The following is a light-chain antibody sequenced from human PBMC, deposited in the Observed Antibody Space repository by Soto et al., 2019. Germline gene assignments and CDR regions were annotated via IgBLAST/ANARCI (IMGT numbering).Light chain of an antibody. J-gene: IGKJ4*01. CDR3: LHHNTCPLT. CDR2: AVS. CDR1: QGIRND. V-gene: IGKV1-17*01. Sequence: DIQMTQSPSSLSASVGDRVTITCRASQGIRNDLGWYQQKPGKAPKRLIYAVSSLQRGVPSRFSGSGFGTEFSLTSTSLQPEHFSTYYYLHHNTCPLTFGGGTKVEI.